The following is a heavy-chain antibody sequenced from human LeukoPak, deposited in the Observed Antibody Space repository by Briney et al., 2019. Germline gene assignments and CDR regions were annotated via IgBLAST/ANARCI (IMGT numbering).Heavy chain of an antibody. CDR3: ARTVGATTRGGDAFDI. D-gene: IGHD1-26*01. V-gene: IGHV1-2*02. J-gene: IGHJ3*02. Sequence: ASVKVSCKSSGYTFTAYYMHWVRQAPGQGLEWMGWINPNSGGTNYAQKLQGRVTMTTDTSTSTAYMELRSLRSDDTAVYYCARTVGATTRGGDAFDIWGQGTMVTVSS. CDR2: INPNSGGT. CDR1: GYTFTAYY.